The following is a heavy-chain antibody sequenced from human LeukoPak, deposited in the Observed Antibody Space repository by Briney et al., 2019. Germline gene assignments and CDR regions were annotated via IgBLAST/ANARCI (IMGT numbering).Heavy chain of an antibody. CDR3: ARSLTGYYDSSGF. D-gene: IGHD3-22*01. V-gene: IGHV1-18*01. CDR1: GYTFTSYG. CDR2: ISANNGDT. Sequence: ASVKVSCKASGYTFTSYGITWVRQDPGQGLEWMGWISANNGDTHYSQKFQGRVTMTRDTSTSTIYMELSSLRSEDTAVYYCARSLTGYYDSSGFWGQGTLVTVSS. J-gene: IGHJ4*02.